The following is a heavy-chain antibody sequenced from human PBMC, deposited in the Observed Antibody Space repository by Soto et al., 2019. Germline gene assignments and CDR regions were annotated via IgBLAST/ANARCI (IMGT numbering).Heavy chain of an antibody. CDR1: GGTFNNYP. CDR3: ARGRGYSGDDHYYYFDMDV. Sequence: QVQLVQSGAEVKKPASSVKVSCKASGGTFNNYPITWVRQAPGEGLEWVGGSIPIFGTANYAQNFQGRVTISVDESTSTAYMELSSLRSEDTAVYYCARGRGYSGDDHYYYFDMDVWGQGTXVTVSS. J-gene: IGHJ6*02. D-gene: IGHD5-12*01. CDR2: SIPIFGTA. V-gene: IGHV1-69*01.